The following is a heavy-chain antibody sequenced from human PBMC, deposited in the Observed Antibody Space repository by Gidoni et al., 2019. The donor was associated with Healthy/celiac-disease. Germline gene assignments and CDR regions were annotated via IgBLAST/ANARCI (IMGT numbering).Heavy chain of an antibody. CDR1: GSTFTSSA. J-gene: IGHJ4*02. D-gene: IGHD3-22*01. CDR2: IVVGSGNT. CDR3: AAVPYYYDSSGYYYDD. V-gene: IGHV1-58*01. Sequence: QMQLGQSGPEVKTPGTAVKVACEASGSTFTSSAVQWVRQARGQRREWIGWIVVGSGNTNYAQKFQERVTITRDMSTSTAYMELSSLRSEDTAVYYCAAVPYYYDSSGYYYDDWGQGTLVTVSS.